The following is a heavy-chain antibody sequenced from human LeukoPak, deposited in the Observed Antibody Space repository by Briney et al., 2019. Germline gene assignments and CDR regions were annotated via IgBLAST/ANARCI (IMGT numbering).Heavy chain of an antibody. CDR3: ARLKGVWFDP. Sequence: SETLSLTGTVSGGSISSYYWSWIRQPPGKGLEWIGYIYYSGSTNYNPSLKSRVTISVDTSKNQFSLKLSSVTAADTAVYYCARLKGVWFDPWGQGTLVTVSS. CDR2: IYYSGST. D-gene: IGHD3-16*01. CDR1: GGSISSYY. J-gene: IGHJ5*02. V-gene: IGHV4-59*01.